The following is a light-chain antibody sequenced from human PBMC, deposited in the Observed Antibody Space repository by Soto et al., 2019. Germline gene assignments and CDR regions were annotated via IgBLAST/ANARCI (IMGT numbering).Light chain of an antibody. Sequence: EIVLTQSPATLSLSPGERATLSCRASQSVSSYLAGYQQKPGQAPRLLIYDASNRATGIPARFSGSGSGTHLTLTISGLEPEDFAVYDCQQRSNWPPYTFGQGTKLEIK. CDR3: QQRSNWPPYT. CDR1: QSVSSY. J-gene: IGKJ2*01. CDR2: DAS. V-gene: IGKV3-11*01.